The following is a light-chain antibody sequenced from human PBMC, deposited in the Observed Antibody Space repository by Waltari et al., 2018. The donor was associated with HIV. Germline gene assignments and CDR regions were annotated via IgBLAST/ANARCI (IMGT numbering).Light chain of an antibody. CDR1: SGSMGSNY. CDR2: EDN. V-gene: IGLV6-57*01. J-gene: IGLJ3*02. Sequence: NFMLTQPHSVSGSAGKTVTISSNRDSGSMGSNYDQGFQQRPGSSPRTLIFEDNQRPSGVSDRFSASIDSSSNSASLTISGLKTEDEGHYYCQSYDTKTHWVFGGGSKLTVL. CDR3: QSYDTKTHWV.